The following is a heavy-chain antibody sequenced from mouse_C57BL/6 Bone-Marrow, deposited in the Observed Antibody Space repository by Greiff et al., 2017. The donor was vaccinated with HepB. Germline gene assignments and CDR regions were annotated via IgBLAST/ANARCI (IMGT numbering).Heavy chain of an antibody. CDR1: GFTFSDYY. D-gene: IGHD2-2*01. V-gene: IGHV5-12*01. J-gene: IGHJ3*01. CDR3: ARQMVTTSSWFAY. CDR2: ISNGGGST. Sequence: RVESGGGLVQPGGSLKLSCAASGFTFSDYYMYWVRQTPEKRLEWVAYISNGGGSTYYPDTVKGRFTISRDNAKNTLYLQMSRLKSEDTAMYYCARQMVTTSSWFAYWGQGTLVTVSA.